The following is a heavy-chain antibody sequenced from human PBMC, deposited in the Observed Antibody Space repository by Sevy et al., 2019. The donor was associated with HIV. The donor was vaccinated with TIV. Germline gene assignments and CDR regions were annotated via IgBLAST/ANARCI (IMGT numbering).Heavy chain of an antibody. Sequence: ASLKVSCQASGGTFSNYAINWVRQAPGQGLEWMGGTIPIFGTTYYAQKFQGRVTITADDSTTTVYMELSSLRSDDTAVYYCATPRRYYDFWSGYPPFDYWGQGTQVTVSS. D-gene: IGHD3-3*01. V-gene: IGHV1-69*13. CDR2: TIPIFGTT. CDR3: ATPRRYYDFWSGYPPFDY. J-gene: IGHJ4*02. CDR1: GGTFSNYA.